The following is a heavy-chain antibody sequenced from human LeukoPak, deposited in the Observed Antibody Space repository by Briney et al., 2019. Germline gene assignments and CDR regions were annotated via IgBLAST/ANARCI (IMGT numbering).Heavy chain of an antibody. Sequence: GGSLRLSCAASGFPFSSYDMHWVRQATGKGLEWVSAIGTAGDTYYPGSVKGRFTISRENAKNSLYLQMNSLRAGDTAVYYCARDLRFYGMDVWGQGTTVTVSS. D-gene: IGHD5/OR15-5a*01. V-gene: IGHV3-13*01. CDR2: IGTAGDT. J-gene: IGHJ6*02. CDR3: ARDLRFYGMDV. CDR1: GFPFSSYD.